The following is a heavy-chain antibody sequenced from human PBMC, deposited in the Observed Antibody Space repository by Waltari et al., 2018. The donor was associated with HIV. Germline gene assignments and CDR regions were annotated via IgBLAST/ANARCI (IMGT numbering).Heavy chain of an antibody. CDR1: GGSISSGGYY. CDR2: IYYSGNT. Sequence: QVQLQESGPGLVKPSQTLSLTCTVSGGSISSGGYYWSWIRQHPGKGLEWIGYIYYSGNTYSNPSLKIRVTISVDTSKNHFSLKLGSVRAADTAVYYCARDKGGDGYNPDAFDIWGQGTMVTVSS. D-gene: IGHD3-16*01. CDR3: ARDKGGDGYNPDAFDI. J-gene: IGHJ3*02. V-gene: IGHV4-31*03.